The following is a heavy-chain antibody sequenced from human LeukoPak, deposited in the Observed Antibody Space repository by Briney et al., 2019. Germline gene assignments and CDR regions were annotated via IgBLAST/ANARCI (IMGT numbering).Heavy chain of an antibody. CDR3: ARGLGPYSSSWYGGGAFDI. CDR2: INPNSGGT. J-gene: IGHJ3*02. Sequence: ASVKVSCKASGYTFTGYYMHWVRQAPGQGLEWMGWINPNSGGTNYAQKFQGRVTMTRDTSISTAYMELSRLRSDDTAVYYCARGLGPYSSSWYGGGAFDIWGQGTMVTVSS. CDR1: GYTFTGYY. V-gene: IGHV1-2*02. D-gene: IGHD6-13*01.